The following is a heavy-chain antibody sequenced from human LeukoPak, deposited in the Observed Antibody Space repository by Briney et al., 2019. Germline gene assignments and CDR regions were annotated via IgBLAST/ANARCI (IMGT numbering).Heavy chain of an antibody. CDR3: AREGFHGRELFPTFDY. CDR1: GYSFTSHY. V-gene: IGHV1-46*01. J-gene: IGHJ4*02. Sequence: GASVKVSCKASGYSFTSHYMHWVRQAPGQGLEWMGLINPRGTSTIYAEKFQGRIIMTRDMSTTTDYMELSSLKSDDTAVYYCAREGFHGRELFPTFDYWGQGTLVTVSS. CDR2: INPRGTST. D-gene: IGHD3-10*01.